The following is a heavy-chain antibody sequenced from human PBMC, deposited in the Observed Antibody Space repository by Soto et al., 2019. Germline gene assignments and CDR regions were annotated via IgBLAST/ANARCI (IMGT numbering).Heavy chain of an antibody. CDR1: GYTFTSYA. V-gene: IGHV1-3*01. CDR2: INAGNGNT. CDR3: ARDVQQPRRYYYYGMDV. J-gene: IGHJ6*02. Sequence: QVQLVQSGAEVKKPGASVKVSCKASGYTFTSYAMHWVRQAPGQRLEWMGWINAGNGNTKYSQKFQGRVTITRDTSASTAYMELSSLRSEDTAVYYCARDVQQPRRYYYYGMDVWGQGTTVTVSS. D-gene: IGHD6-13*01.